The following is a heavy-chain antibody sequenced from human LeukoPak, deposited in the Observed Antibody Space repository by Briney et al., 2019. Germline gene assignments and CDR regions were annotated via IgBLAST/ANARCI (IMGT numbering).Heavy chain of an antibody. D-gene: IGHD3-22*01. CDR2: IYYSGST. V-gene: IGHV4-59*01. Sequence: SQTLSLTCTVSGGSISSYYWSRIRQPPGKGLEWIGYIYYSGSTNYNPSLKSRVTISVDTSKNQFSLKLSSVTAADTAVYYCAGRAYYFDGSGSPKMDYWGQGILVTVSS. CDR3: AGRAYYFDGSGSPKMDY. J-gene: IGHJ4*02. CDR1: GGSISSYY.